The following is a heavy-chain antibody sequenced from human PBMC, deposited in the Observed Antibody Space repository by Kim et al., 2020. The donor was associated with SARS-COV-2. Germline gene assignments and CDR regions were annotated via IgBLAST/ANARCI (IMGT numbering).Heavy chain of an antibody. V-gene: IGHV3-9*01. CDR3: VKGGGSGLYYSDY. J-gene: IGHJ4*02. CDR2: ITWNSGSI. Sequence: GGSLRLSCTGSGFTFDDYVMYWVRQAPGKGLEWVSGITWNSGSIGYADSVKGRFTISRDNAKNSLDLQMNSLRAEDTALYYCVKGGGSGLYYSDYWGQGTLVTVSS. D-gene: IGHD6-19*01. CDR1: GFTFDDYV.